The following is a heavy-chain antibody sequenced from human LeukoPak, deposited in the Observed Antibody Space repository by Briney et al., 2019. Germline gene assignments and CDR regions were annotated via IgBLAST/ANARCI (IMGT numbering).Heavy chain of an antibody. V-gene: IGHV3-23*01. J-gene: IGHJ6*03. CDR3: AKDRPQGDSLLLQDMDV. D-gene: IGHD2/OR15-2a*01. Sequence: PGGSLRLSCAASGFTFSSYAMSWVRQAPGKGLEWVSAISGSGGSTYYADSVKGRFTISRDNSKNTLSLQMNSLRAEDTAVYYCAKDRPQGDSLLLQDMDVWGKGTTVTVSS. CDR1: GFTFSSYA. CDR2: ISGSGGST.